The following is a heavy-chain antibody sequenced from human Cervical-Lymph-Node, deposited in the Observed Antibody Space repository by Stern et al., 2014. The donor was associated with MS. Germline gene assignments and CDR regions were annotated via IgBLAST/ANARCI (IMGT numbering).Heavy chain of an antibody. CDR3: ARTYYYGSGNYNYYYYHMDV. Sequence: VQLLQSGAEVKKPGSSVKVSCKTSGDTFSTYAISWVRQAPGQGLEWMGGIIPIFGIANYAQKFQGRVTITADRSTRTAYMELSSLRSEDTAVYYCARTYYYGSGNYNYYYYHMDVWGQGTTVTVSS. CDR1: GDTFSTYA. J-gene: IGHJ6*02. V-gene: IGHV1-69*17. D-gene: IGHD3-10*01. CDR2: IIPIFGIA.